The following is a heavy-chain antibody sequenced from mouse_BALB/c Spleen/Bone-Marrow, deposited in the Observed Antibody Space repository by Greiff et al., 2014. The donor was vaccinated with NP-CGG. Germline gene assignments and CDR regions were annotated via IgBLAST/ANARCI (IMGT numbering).Heavy chain of an antibody. CDR3: ARYWDAY. D-gene: IGHD4-1*01. V-gene: IGHV1-7*01. CDR1: GYTFTNYW. Sequence: QVQLQQSRAELAKPGASVKMSCKASGYTFTNYWMHWVKQRPGQGPEWIGYIDPNTYYTRYNQKFKDKATLTADKSSSTAYLQLSSLTSEDSAVYYCARYWDAYWGQGTLVTVSA. J-gene: IGHJ3*01. CDR2: IDPNTYYT.